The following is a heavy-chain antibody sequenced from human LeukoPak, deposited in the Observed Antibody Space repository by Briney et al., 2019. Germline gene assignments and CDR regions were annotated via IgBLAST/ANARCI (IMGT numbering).Heavy chain of an antibody. CDR2: TYYRSKWYT. Sequence: SQTLSLTCAIYGDSVSSNSAAWNWIRQSPSRGLEWLRRTYYRSKWYTYYAASVKSRVAINRDTSKNQFSLQLNSVTPEDTAVYYCARSTGPIDYWGQGTLVTVSS. D-gene: IGHD1-1*01. CDR3: ARSTGPIDY. V-gene: IGHV6-1*01. CDR1: GDSVSSNSAA. J-gene: IGHJ4*02.